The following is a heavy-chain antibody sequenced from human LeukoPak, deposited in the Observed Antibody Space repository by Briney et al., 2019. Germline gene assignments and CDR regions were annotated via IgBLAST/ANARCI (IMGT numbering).Heavy chain of an antibody. CDR2: ISAYNGNT. CDR1: GYTFTSYG. V-gene: IGHV1-18*01. CDR3: ATLPSDTMVRGVSYYYGMDV. Sequence: ASVKASCKASGYTFTSYGISWVRQAPGQGLEWMGWISAYNGNTNYAQKLQGRVTMTTDTSTSTAYMELRSLRSDDTAVYYCATLPSDTMVRGVSYYYGMDVWGQGTTVTVSS. J-gene: IGHJ6*02. D-gene: IGHD3-10*01.